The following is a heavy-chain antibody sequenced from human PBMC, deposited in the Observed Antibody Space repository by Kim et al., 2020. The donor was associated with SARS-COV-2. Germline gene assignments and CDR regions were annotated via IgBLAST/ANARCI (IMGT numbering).Heavy chain of an antibody. J-gene: IGHJ6*01. V-gene: IGHV1-8*01. D-gene: IGHD6-19*01. Sequence: ASVKVSCKASGYSFTSYDINWVRQASGEGLEWMGWVSPNSGKAGYAQKFQGRVSMTRDTSTSTAYMELSGLTFEDTAVYFCARVDLLILSGWLIYSGMDV. CDR1: GYSFTSYD. CDR2: VSPNSGKA. CDR3: ARVDLLILSGWLIYSGMDV.